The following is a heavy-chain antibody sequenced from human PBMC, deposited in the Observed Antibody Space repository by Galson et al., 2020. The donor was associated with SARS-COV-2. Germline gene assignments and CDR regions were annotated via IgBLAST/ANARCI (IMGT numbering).Heavy chain of an antibody. V-gene: IGHV4-34*01. Sequence: SETLSLTCAVYGGSFSGYYWSWIRQPPGKGLEWNGEINPSGSTTYNQSLKSRVTIPVDTSKNQFPLKLSSVTAADTAVYYCARGTGYYGSGRVVYYYYGMDVWGQGTTVTVSS. CDR3: ARGTGYYGSGRVVYYYYGMDV. D-gene: IGHD3-10*01. J-gene: IGHJ6*02. CDR2: INPSGST. CDR1: GGSFSGYY.